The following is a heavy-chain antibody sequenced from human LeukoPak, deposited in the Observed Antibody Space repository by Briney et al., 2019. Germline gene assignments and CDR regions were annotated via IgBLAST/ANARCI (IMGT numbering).Heavy chain of an antibody. CDR3: AKTTGGVGAEYFQY. CDR2: ISGSGGST. Sequence: GGSLRLSCAASGFTFSSYSMNWVRQAPGKGLEWVSAISGSGGSTYYADSVKGRFTISRDNSKNTLYLQMNSLRAEDTAVYYCAKTTGGVGAEYFQYWGQGTLVTVSS. CDR1: GFTFSSYS. V-gene: IGHV3-23*01. D-gene: IGHD3-16*01. J-gene: IGHJ1*01.